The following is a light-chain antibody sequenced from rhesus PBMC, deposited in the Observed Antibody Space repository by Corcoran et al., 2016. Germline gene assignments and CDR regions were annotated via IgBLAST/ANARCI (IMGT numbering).Light chain of an antibody. CDR2: LGS. V-gene: IGKV2-61*03. Sequence: DIVMTQTPLSLPVTPGEPASISCRSSQSLLHSVGYTYLDWYLQKPGHSTQLLFYLGSHRAIVGLDRFVGSGSGTFLQLKISRVGADDVGIYNCMKGTPLPPSFGQGTKLEVK. CDR1: QSLLHSVGYTY. CDR3: MKGTPLPPS. J-gene: IGKJ2*01.